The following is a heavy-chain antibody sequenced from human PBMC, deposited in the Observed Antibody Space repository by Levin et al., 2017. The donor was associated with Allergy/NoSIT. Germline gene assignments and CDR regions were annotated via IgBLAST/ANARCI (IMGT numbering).Heavy chain of an antibody. CDR3: TRDIAARHWFDP. V-gene: IGHV3-49*03. CDR1: GFTFGDYA. Sequence: GGTLRLSCSASGFTFGDYAMSWFRQAPGKGLEWVAFLRSNRHGGTSEYAASVRGRFIISRDDSKSIAYLQMNSLKIEDTAVYYCTRDIAARHWFDPWGQGTLVTVSS. D-gene: IGHD6-6*01. CDR2: LRSNRHGGTS. J-gene: IGHJ5*02.